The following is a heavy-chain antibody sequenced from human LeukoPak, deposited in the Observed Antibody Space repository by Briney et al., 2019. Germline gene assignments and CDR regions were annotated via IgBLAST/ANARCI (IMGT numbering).Heavy chain of an antibody. CDR2: ISSSSSTI. J-gene: IGHJ3*02. CDR3: ARDPEGAGDAFDI. Sequence: PGGSLRLSCAASGFTFSSYSMNWVRQAPGKGLEWVSYISSSSSTIYYADSVKGRFTISRDNAKNSLYLQMNSLRAEDTAVYYCARDPEGAGDAFDIWGQGTMVTVSS. CDR1: GFTFSSYS. V-gene: IGHV3-48*01. D-gene: IGHD6-19*01.